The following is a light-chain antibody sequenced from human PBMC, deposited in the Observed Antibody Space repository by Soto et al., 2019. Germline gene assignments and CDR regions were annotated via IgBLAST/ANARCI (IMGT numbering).Light chain of an antibody. CDR1: QSVSSY. CDR2: DAS. V-gene: IGKV3-11*01. CDR3: QQRSIWPPIT. Sequence: EIELTQSPATLSLSPGERATLSCRASQSVSSYLAWYQQKPGQAPRLLIYDASNRATGIPARFSGSGSGTDFTLTISSLEPEDFAVYYCQQRSIWPPITFGQGTRLEIK. J-gene: IGKJ5*01.